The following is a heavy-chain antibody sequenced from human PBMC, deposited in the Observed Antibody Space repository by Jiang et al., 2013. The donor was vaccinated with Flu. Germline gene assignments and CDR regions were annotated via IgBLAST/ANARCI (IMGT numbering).Heavy chain of an antibody. CDR3: ARESGSYFDS. CDR1: GYSFTSYW. V-gene: IGHV5-51*01. D-gene: IGHD1-26*01. J-gene: IGHJ4*02. Sequence: GAEVKKPGESLKISCKGSGYSFTSYWIGWVRQMPGRGLEWMGIIFPGDSDTRYNPSFQGQVTISAGKSIDTAYLHWSSLKASDTAMYYCARESGSYFDSWGQGTLVTVSS. CDR2: IFPGDSDT.